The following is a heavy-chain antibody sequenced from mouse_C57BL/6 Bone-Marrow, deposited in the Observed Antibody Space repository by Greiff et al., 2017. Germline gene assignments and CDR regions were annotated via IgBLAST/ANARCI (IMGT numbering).Heavy chain of an antibody. CDR2: IDPSDSST. J-gene: IGHJ2*01. Sequence: QVQLQQPGAELVMPGASVKLSCKASGYTFTSYWMHWVKQSPGQGLEWIGEIDPSDSSTNYNQKFKGKSTLTVDNSSSTAYMQLSSLTSEDSAVYNCATLFYFDYWGQGTTLTVSS. D-gene: IGHD1-1*01. CDR1: GYTFTSYW. CDR3: ATLFYFDY. V-gene: IGHV1-69*01.